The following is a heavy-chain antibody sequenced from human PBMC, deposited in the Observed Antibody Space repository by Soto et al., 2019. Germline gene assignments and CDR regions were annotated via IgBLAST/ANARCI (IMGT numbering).Heavy chain of an antibody. V-gene: IGHV3-23*01. CDR1: GFTFRHYA. CDR3: AKDPRSLIVDSSSSGSEVVDV. J-gene: IGHJ6*02. D-gene: IGHD6-6*01. Sequence: AGGSLRLSCAASGFTFRHYAMSWVRQAPGKGLEWVSAITGSGGDTYYAASVKGRFTISRDNSKNTLYLQMNSLRAEDTAIYYCAKDPRSLIVDSSSSGSEVVDVWGQGTTVTV. CDR2: ITGSGGDT.